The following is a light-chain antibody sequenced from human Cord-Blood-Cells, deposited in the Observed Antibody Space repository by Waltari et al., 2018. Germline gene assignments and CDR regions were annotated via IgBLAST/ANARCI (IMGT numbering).Light chain of an antibody. CDR3: NSRDSSGNHYV. CDR1: SLRSYY. CDR2: DKN. V-gene: IGLV3-19*01. Sequence: SSALTQDPAVSVALGQTVRITCPGDSLRSYYASWYQQKPGQAPVLVIYDKNNRPSGIPDRFSGSSSGNTASLTITGAQAEDEADYYCNSRDSSGNHYVFGTGTKVTVL. J-gene: IGLJ1*01.